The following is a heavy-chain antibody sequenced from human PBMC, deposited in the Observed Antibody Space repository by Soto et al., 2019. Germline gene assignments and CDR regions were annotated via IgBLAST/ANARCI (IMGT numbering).Heavy chain of an antibody. J-gene: IGHJ3*02. CDR3: ARDRPEFGIAAAGTSAFDI. Sequence: QVQLVQSGAEVKKPGSSVKVSCKASGGTFSSYAISWVRQAPGQGLEWMGGIIPIFGTANYAQKFQGRVTITADESTSTAYMELCSLRSEDTAVYYCARDRPEFGIAAAGTSAFDIWGQGTMVTVSS. CDR1: GGTFSSYA. V-gene: IGHV1-69*01. D-gene: IGHD6-13*01. CDR2: IIPIFGTA.